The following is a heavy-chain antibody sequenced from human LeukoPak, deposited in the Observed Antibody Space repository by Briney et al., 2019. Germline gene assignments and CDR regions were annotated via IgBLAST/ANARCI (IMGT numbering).Heavy chain of an antibody. CDR2: IYSTGSP. V-gene: IGHV4-4*07. D-gene: IGHD6-13*01. CDR3: ARAYSISWYYFDY. J-gene: IGHJ4*02. Sequence: SETLSLTCTVSGGSISHYYWSWLRQPAGKGLEWIGHIYSTGSPNNNPSLKSRVTISLAKSKNQFSLKLTSVTAADTAVYYCARAYSISWYYFDYWGQGTLVTVSS. CDR1: GGSISHYY.